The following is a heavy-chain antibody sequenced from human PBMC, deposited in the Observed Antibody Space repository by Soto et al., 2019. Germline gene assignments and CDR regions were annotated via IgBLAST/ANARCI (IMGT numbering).Heavy chain of an antibody. D-gene: IGHD2-2*01. CDR2: INHSGST. CDR3: ARVRNYCSSTSCYGSLGFDY. J-gene: IGHJ4*02. V-gene: IGHV4-34*01. Sequence: QVQLQQWGAGLLKPSETLSLTCAVYGGSFSGYYWSWIRQPPGKGLEWIGEINHSGSTNYNPSLKSRVTISVDKSKNQFSLKLSSVTAADTAVYYCARVRNYCSSTSCYGSLGFDYWGQGTLVTVSS. CDR1: GGSFSGYY.